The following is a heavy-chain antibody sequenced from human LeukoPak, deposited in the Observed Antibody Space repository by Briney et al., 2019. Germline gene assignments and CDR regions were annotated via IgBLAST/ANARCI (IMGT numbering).Heavy chain of an antibody. CDR1: GGSISSSSYY. CDR2: IDYSGSS. J-gene: IGHJ4*02. D-gene: IGHD5-24*01. V-gene: IGHV4-39*02. CDR3: AREGTGEMATTSCDY. Sequence: PSETLSLTCTVSGGSISSSSYYWGWLRQPPGKGLEWIGSIDYSGSSYYNPSLKSRVTRSVDTSKNQFSPKRSSVTAADTAADYCAREGTGEMATTSCDYWGQGTLVTVS.